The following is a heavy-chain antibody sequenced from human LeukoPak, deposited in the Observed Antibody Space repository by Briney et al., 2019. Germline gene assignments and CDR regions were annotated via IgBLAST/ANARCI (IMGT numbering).Heavy chain of an antibody. V-gene: IGHV3-66*01. CDR1: GFIVSENY. J-gene: IGHJ6*02. D-gene: IGHD6-19*01. CDR2: VYSGGLT. CDR3: VRDRWPGLGDF. Sequence: GGPLRLSCAASGFIVSENYMSWVRQAPGKGLEWVSTVYSGGLTFYADPVKGRFTISRDNSKNTLYLQMSSLRAEDTAVYYCVRDRWPGLGDFWGQGTTVTVSS.